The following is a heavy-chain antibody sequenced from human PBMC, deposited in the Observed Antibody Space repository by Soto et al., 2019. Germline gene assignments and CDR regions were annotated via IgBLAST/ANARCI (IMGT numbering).Heavy chain of an antibody. V-gene: IGHV3-23*01. J-gene: IGHJ5*02. Sequence: PGGSLRLSCAASGFTFRSYPMTWVRQAPGKGLEWLSTITENSGYIWYADSVKGRFTISRDNSKDTLFLQMNSLRAEDTAVYYCAREQSRFDPWGQGTLVTVSS. CDR1: GFTFRSYP. CDR2: ITENSGYI. D-gene: IGHD1-1*01. CDR3: AREQSRFDP.